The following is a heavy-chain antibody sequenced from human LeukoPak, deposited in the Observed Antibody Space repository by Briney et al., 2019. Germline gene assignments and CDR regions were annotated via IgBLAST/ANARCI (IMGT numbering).Heavy chain of an antibody. Sequence: SQTLPLTCTVSGGSISNGGYYWTWIRQHPGKGLEWIGHIYYSGTTYYNPSLKSRVTISVDTSKNQFSLKLTSVTAADTAVYYCARDRGNDDFDIRGQGTMVTVSS. D-gene: IGHD3-10*01. CDR1: GGSISNGGYY. CDR3: ARDRGNDDFDI. J-gene: IGHJ3*02. V-gene: IGHV4-31*03. CDR2: IYYSGTT.